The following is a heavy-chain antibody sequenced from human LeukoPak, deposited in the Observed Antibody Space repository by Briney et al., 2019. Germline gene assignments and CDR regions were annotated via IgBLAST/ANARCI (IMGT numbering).Heavy chain of an antibody. Sequence: GGSLRLSCAASGFTFSSYGMSWVRQAPGKGLEWVANIKQDGSEKYYVDSVKGRFTISRDNAKNSLYLQMNSLRAEDTAVYYCARRRDSSSWYSRSYYYYMDVWGKGTTVTVSS. J-gene: IGHJ6*03. CDR1: GFTFSSYG. CDR2: IKQDGSEK. V-gene: IGHV3-7*01. D-gene: IGHD6-13*01. CDR3: ARRRDSSSWYSRSYYYYMDV.